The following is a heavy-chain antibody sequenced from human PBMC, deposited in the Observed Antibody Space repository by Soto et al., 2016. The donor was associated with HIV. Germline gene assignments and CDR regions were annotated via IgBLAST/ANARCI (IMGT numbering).Heavy chain of an antibody. J-gene: IGHJ4*02. V-gene: IGHV3-74*01. CDR2: INSDGSST. CDR3: ARVYGSGWYRDLFDY. D-gene: IGHD6-19*01. Sequence: EVQLVESGGGLVKPGGSQRLSCAASGFTFSSYWMHWVRQAPGKGLVWVSRINSDGSSTSYADSVKGRFTISRDNAKSTLYLQMNSLRAEDTAVYYCARVYGSGWYRDLFDYWGQGTLVTVSS. CDR1: GFTFSSYW.